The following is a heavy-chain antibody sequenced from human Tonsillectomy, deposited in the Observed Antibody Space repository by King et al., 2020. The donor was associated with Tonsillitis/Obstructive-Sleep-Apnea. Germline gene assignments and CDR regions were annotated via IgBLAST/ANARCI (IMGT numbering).Heavy chain of an antibody. CDR1: GFTFGDYP. CDR3: TREVSYGMDV. V-gene: IGHV3-49*04. Sequence: VQLVESGGGLVQPGRPLRLSCTASGFTFGDYPMSWVRQAPGKGLKWVGFTRSKAYGGTTEYAASVKGRFTISRDDSKSIAYLQMNSLKTEDTAVYYCTREVSYGMDVWGQGTTVTVSS. J-gene: IGHJ6*02. D-gene: IGHD6-6*01. CDR2: TRSKAYGGTT.